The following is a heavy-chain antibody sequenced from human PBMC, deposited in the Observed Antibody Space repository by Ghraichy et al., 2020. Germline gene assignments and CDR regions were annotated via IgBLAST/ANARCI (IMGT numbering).Heavy chain of an antibody. Sequence: SLNISCTVSGGSISSGDYYWSWIRQPPGKGLEWIGYIHYSGSTYYSPSLKSRVTMALDTSKNQFSLKLSSVTAADTAVYYCASPPKGCSGGSCYSLDYWGQGTLVTVSS. V-gene: IGHV4-30-4*01. CDR3: ASPPKGCSGGSCYSLDY. D-gene: IGHD2-15*01. J-gene: IGHJ4*02. CDR1: GGSISSGDYY. CDR2: IHYSGST.